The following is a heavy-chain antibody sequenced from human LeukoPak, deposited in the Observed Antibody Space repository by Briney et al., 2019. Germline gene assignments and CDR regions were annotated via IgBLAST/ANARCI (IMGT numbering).Heavy chain of an antibody. Sequence: GGSLRLSCAVSGFTFSRYELNWVRQAPRKGLEWVPYISSSGSIIYYADSVKGRFTISRDNAKNSLYLQMNSLRAEDTAVYYCARDLGMTDGDYVSYFDYWGQGTLVTVSS. CDR1: GFTFSRYE. CDR2: ISSSGSII. J-gene: IGHJ4*02. V-gene: IGHV3-48*03. CDR3: ARDLGMTDGDYVSYFDY. D-gene: IGHD4-17*01.